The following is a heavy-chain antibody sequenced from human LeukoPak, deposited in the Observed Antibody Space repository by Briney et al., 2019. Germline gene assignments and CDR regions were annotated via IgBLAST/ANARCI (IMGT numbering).Heavy chain of an antibody. CDR1: GCTFTGYY. D-gene: IGHD5-24*01. CDR2: INPNSGGT. CDR3: ARAAMNLDGYNWWYFDY. V-gene: IGHV1-2*02. J-gene: IGHJ4*02. Sequence: GASVKVSCKASGCTFTGYYMHWVRQAPGQGLEWMGWINPNSGGTNYAQKFQGRVTMTRDTSISTAYMELSRLRSDDTAVYYCARAAMNLDGYNWWYFDYWGQGTLVTVSS.